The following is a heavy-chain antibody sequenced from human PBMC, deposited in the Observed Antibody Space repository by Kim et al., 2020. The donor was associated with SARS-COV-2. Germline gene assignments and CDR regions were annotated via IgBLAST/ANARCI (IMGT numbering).Heavy chain of an antibody. CDR1: GLSFSDSY. Sequence: GGSLRLSCAASGLSFSDSYMNWVRQAPGKGLEWLSFISTRGEYIFYADSVEGRFTISRDNAKNSLYLQMNYLRDEDTAVYYCARIGNGYNAFGIWGQGVLVTVSS. J-gene: IGHJ4*02. CDR3: ARIGNGYNAFGI. CDR2: ISTRGEYI. V-gene: IGHV3-11*01. D-gene: IGHD5-12*01.